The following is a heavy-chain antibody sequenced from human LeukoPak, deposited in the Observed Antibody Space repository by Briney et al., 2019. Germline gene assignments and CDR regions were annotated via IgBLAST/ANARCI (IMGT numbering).Heavy chain of an antibody. CDR2: ISYDGSNK. J-gene: IGHJ3*02. CDR1: GFTFSSYA. D-gene: IGHD3-3*01. CDR3: ASPVLEWLSPYDAFDI. V-gene: IGHV3-30-3*01. Sequence: GRSLRLSCAASGFTFSSYAMHWVRQAPGKGLEWVAVISYDGSNKYYADSVKGRFTISRDNSKNTLYLQMNSLRAEDTAVYYCASPVLEWLSPYDAFDIWGQGTMVTVSS.